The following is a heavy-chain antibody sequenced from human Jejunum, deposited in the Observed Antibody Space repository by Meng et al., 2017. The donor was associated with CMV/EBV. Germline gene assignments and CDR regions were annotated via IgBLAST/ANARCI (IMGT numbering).Heavy chain of an antibody. J-gene: IGHJ4*02. D-gene: IGHD5-24*01. CDR1: GFTLGDYY. Sequence: GQLVGCGGGLVTPGGSLRLSCEGFGFTLGDYYMNWIRQAPGKGLEYVSYISATGGYANYADSVKGRFIISRDNAKNSLFLQMTDLRAEDTAVYYCARGLGGYNTAWYASEYWGQGSLVTVSS. V-gene: IGHV3-11*05. CDR2: ISATGGYA. CDR3: ARGLGGYNTAWYASEY.